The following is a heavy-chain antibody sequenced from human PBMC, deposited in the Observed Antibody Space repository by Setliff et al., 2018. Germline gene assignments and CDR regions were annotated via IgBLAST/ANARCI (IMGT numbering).Heavy chain of an antibody. CDR3: ARVDFTMIQGVLGL. CDR1: GGSISGGGYY. D-gene: IGHD3-10*01. CDR2: VYLSGST. V-gene: IGHV4-61*02. Sequence: PSETLSLTCTVSGGSISGGGYYWSWLRQPAGKGLEWIGRVYLSGSTNYNPSLKSRVTISVDMSKNQFSMKLTSVTAADTAVYYCARVDFTMIQGVLGLWGQGTLVTVSS. J-gene: IGHJ1*01.